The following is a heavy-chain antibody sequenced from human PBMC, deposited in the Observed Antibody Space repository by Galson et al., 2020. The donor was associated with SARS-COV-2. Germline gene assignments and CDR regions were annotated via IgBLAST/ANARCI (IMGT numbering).Heavy chain of an antibody. V-gene: IGHV3-53*05. D-gene: IGHD3-16*01. CDR1: GFTVSSNY. Sequence: GESLKISCAASGFTVSSNYMSWVRQAPGKGLEWVSVIYSGGSTYYADSVKGRFTNSRDNSKNTLYLQMNSRRAEDTAVYYWARALGGNYYYGMDVWGQGTTVTVSS. CDR2: IYSGGST. J-gene: IGHJ6*02. CDR3: ARALGGNYYYGMDV.